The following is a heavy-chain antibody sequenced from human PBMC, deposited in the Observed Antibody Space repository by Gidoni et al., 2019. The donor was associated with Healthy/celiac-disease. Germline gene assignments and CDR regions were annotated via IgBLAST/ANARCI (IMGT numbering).Heavy chain of an antibody. CDR1: GGSFSGYY. V-gene: IGHV4-34*01. CDR3: ARWSGGGLVGATLGEPDY. D-gene: IGHD1-26*01. J-gene: IGHJ4*02. CDR2: INHSGST. Sequence: QVQLQQWGAGLLKPSETLSLTCAVYGGSFSGYYWSWIRQPPGKGREWIGEINHSGSTNYNPSLKSRVTISVETSKNQFSLKLSSVTAADTAVYYCARWSGGGLVGATLGEPDYWGQGTLVTVSS.